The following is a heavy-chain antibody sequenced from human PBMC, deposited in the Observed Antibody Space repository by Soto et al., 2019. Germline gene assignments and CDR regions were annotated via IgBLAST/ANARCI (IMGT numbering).Heavy chain of an antibody. J-gene: IGHJ4*02. CDR1: GYTFTGYY. Sequence: ASVKVSCKASGYTFTGYYMHWVRQAPGQGLEWMGWINPNSGGTNYARKFQGRVTMTRDTSISTAYMELSRLRSDDTAVYYCARGLSTHPRWLGGYWGQGTLVTVSS. D-gene: IGHD3-22*01. CDR3: ARGLSTHPRWLGGY. CDR2: INPNSGGT. V-gene: IGHV1-2*02.